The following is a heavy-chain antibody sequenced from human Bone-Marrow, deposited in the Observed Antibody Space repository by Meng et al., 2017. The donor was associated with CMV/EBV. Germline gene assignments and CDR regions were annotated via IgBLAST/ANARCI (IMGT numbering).Heavy chain of an antibody. V-gene: IGHV3-53*01. CDR1: GFTVSSNY. J-gene: IGHJ2*01. CDR2: IYSGGST. D-gene: IGHD1-7*01. CDR3: AKGPLIGNWNYYWYFDL. Sequence: GGSLRLSCAASGFTVSSNYMSWVRQAPGKGLEWVSVIYSGGSTYYADSVKGRFTISRDNSKNTLYLQMNSLRAEDTAVYYCAKGPLIGNWNYYWYFDLWGRGTRVTVSS.